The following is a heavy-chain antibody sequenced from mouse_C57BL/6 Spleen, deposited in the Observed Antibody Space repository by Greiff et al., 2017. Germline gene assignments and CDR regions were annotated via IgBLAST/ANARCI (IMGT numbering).Heavy chain of an antibody. J-gene: IGHJ2*01. CDR3: ARRGVLLDY. CDR1: GYSFTGYY. D-gene: IGHD1-1*02. CDR2: INPSTGGT. Sequence: VQLQQSGPELVKPGASVKISCKASGYSFTGYYMNWVKQSPEKSLEWIGEINPSTGGTTYNQKFKAKATLTVDKSSSTAYMQLKSLTSEDSAVYYCARRGVLLDYWGQGTTLTVSS. V-gene: IGHV1-42*01.